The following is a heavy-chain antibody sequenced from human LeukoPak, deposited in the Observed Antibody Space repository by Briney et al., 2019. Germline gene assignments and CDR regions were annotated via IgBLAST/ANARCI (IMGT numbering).Heavy chain of an antibody. V-gene: IGHV1-69*13. CDR1: GGTFSSYA. J-gene: IGHJ6*02. CDR2: IIPIFGTA. D-gene: IGHD1-14*01. CDR3: ARHRNRYYYYGMDV. Sequence: SVTVSCKASGGTFSSYAISWVRQAPGQGLEWMGGIIPIFGTANYAQKFQGRVTITADESTSTAYMELSSLRSEDTAVYYCARHRNRYYYYGMDVWGQGTTVTVSS.